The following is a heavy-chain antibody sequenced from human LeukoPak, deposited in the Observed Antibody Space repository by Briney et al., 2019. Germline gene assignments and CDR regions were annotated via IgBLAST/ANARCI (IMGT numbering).Heavy chain of an antibody. CDR2: IYHSGST. CDR1: GGSISSGGYY. CDR3: GRILVVPALNYYYYYYMDV. J-gene: IGHJ6*03. V-gene: IGHV4-30-2*01. D-gene: IGHD2-2*01. Sequence: SQTLSLTCTVSGGSISSGGYYWSWIRQPPGKGLEWIGYIYHSGSTYYNPSLKSRVTISVDTSKNQFSLKLSSVTAADTAVYYLGRILVVPALNYYYYYYMDVWAKGPRSPSP.